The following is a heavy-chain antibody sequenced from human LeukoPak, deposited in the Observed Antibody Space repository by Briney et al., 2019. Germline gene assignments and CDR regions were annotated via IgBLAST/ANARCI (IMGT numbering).Heavy chain of an antibody. Sequence: SETLSLTCTVSGYSISSGYFWGWIRQPPGKGLEWIGTIYNSGSTYYNASLESRATISVDTSKNQFSLKLSSVTAADTAVYYCARAYSSSWYFNWFDPWGQGTLVTVSS. V-gene: IGHV4-38-2*02. CDR2: IYNSGST. CDR3: ARAYSSSWYFNWFDP. CDR1: GYSISSGYF. J-gene: IGHJ5*02. D-gene: IGHD6-13*01.